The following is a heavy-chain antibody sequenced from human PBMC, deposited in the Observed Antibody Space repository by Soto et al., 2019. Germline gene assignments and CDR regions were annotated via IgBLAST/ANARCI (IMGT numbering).Heavy chain of an antibody. CDR3: AADGAVAGTSY. CDR2: IVVGSGNT. J-gene: IGHJ4*02. Sequence: QMQLVQSGPEVKKPGTSVKVSCKASGFTFTSSAVQWVRQARGQRLEWIGWIVVGSGNTNYAQKFQERVTITRDMSTSTAYMELSSLRSEDTAVYYCAADGAVAGTSYWGQGTLVTVSS. V-gene: IGHV1-58*01. D-gene: IGHD6-19*01. CDR1: GFTFTSSA.